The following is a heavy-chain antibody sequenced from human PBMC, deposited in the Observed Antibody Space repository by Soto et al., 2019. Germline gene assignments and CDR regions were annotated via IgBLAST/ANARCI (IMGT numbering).Heavy chain of an antibody. CDR3: ARDRDFSGYFDY. CDR2: IYSGGST. CDR1: GFTVSSNY. J-gene: IGHJ4*02. Sequence: GGSLRLSCAASGFTVSSNYMSWVRQAPGKGLEWVSVIYSGGSTYYADSVKGRFTISRDNSKNTLYLQMNSLRAEDTAVYYCARDRDFSGYFDYWGQGTLVTVSS. V-gene: IGHV3-53*01. D-gene: IGHD3-10*01.